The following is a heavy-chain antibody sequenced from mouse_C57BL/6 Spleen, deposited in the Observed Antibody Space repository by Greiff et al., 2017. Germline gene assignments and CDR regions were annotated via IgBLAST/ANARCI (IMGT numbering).Heavy chain of an antibody. D-gene: IGHD2-1*01. J-gene: IGHJ4*01. CDR3: ARRRDYYGNLGAMDY. V-gene: IGHV1-82*01. Sequence: VQLQQSGPELVKPGASVKISCKASGYTFSSSWMNWVKQRPGKGLEWIGRIYPGDGDTNYNGKFKGKATLTADKSSSTAYMQLSSLTSEDSAVYFCARRRDYYGNLGAMDYWGQGTSVTVSS. CDR1: GYTFSSSW. CDR2: IYPGDGDT.